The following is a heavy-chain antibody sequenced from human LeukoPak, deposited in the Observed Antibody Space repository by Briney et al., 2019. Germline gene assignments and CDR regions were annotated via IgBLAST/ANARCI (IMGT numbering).Heavy chain of an antibody. V-gene: IGHV4-34*01. CDR2: INHSGST. D-gene: IGHD3-9*01. CDR1: GGSFSGYY. Sequence: SETLSLTCAVYGGSFSGYYWSWIRQPPGKGLEWIGEINHSGSTNYNPSLKSRVTISVDTSKNQFSLKLSSVTAADTAVYYCARGLEYFGYYYYMDVWGKGTTVIVSS. J-gene: IGHJ6*03. CDR3: ARGLEYFGYYYYMDV.